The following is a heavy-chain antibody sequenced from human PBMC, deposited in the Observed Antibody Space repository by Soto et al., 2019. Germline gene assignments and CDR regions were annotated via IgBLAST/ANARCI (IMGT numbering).Heavy chain of an antibody. V-gene: IGHV1-2*04. CDR3: ARWGATMEGRWYYYKDV. CDR1: GYTFTGYY. D-gene: IGHD5-12*01. J-gene: IGHJ6*03. CDR2: INPNSGGT. Sequence: ASVKVSCKASGYTFTGYYMHWVRQAPGQGLEWMGWINPNSGGTNYAQKFQGWVTMTRDTSISTAYMELSRLRSDDTAVYYCARWGATMEGRWYYYKDVWGKGTTVTVSS.